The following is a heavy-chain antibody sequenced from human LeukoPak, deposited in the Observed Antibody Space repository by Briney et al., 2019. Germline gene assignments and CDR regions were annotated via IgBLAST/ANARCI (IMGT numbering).Heavy chain of an antibody. CDR1: GGSISSDGYY. CDR3: ARGGVSQNNWFDP. CDR2: IYYSGRT. J-gene: IGHJ5*02. D-gene: IGHD2-15*01. Sequence: SETLSLTCTVSGGSISSDGYYWNWIRQHPGEGLEWIGYIYYSGRTYYNPSPKSRVTISVDTSKNQFSLKLSSVTAADTAVYYCARGGVSQNNWFDPWGQGTLVTVSS. V-gene: IGHV4-31*03.